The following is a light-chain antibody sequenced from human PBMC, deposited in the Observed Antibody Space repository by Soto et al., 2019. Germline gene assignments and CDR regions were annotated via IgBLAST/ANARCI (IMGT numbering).Light chain of an antibody. J-gene: IGLJ1*01. CDR2: EVT. CDR1: SSDVGVYNH. V-gene: IGLV2-14*01. Sequence: QSALTQPASVSGSPGQSITISCTGSSSDVGVYNHVSWYRQPPGKSPKLIIYEVTKRPSGVSNRFSGSKSGNTASLTISGLQAEDEADYYCSSYTSSNTFVFGTGTKVTVL. CDR3: SSYTSSNTFV.